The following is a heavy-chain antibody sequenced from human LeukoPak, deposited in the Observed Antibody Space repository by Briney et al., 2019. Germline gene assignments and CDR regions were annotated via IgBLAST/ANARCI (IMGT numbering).Heavy chain of an antibody. Sequence: ASLKVSCKASGYTFTSYYMHWVRQAPGQGLKWMGIINPNGGSTSYAQKFQGRVTMTRDTSTSTVYMELSSLRSEDTAVYYCAREVGRYFDWLYPLYYYGMDVWGQGTTVTVSS. J-gene: IGHJ6*02. CDR1: GYTFTSYY. V-gene: IGHV1-46*01. CDR2: INPNGGST. CDR3: AREVGRYFDWLYPLYYYGMDV. D-gene: IGHD3-9*01.